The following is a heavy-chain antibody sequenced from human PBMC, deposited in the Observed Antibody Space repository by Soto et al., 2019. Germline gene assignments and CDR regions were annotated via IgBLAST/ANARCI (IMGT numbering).Heavy chain of an antibody. CDR3: ARKHGDYLNWFDP. V-gene: IGHV4-30-4*01. CDR1: GVSISSGDYY. Sequence: SVTLSITCTVSGVSISSGDYYWSWISQPPGKGLEWIGYIYYSGSTYYNPSLKSRVTISVDTSKNQFSLKLSSVTAADTAVYYCARKHGDYLNWFDPWGQGTLVTVSS. D-gene: IGHD4-17*01. CDR2: IYYSGST. J-gene: IGHJ5*02.